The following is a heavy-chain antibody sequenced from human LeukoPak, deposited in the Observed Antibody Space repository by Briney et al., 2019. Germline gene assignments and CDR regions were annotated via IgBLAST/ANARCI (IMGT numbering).Heavy chain of an antibody. J-gene: IGHJ4*02. CDR2: ISGTSTYI. CDR1: GFTFSSYS. Sequence: GGSLRLSCAASGFTFSSYSMNWVRQAPGQGLEWVSSISGTSTYIYYADSVRGRLTIYRDNTKNSLYMQMNSLRAEDTAVYYCARDREAGQGLDDYWGQGTLVTVS. CDR3: ARDREAGQGLDDY. V-gene: IGHV3-21*01. D-gene: IGHD6-19*01.